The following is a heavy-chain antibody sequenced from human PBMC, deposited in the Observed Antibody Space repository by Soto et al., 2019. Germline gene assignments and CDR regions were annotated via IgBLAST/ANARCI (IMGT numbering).Heavy chain of an antibody. V-gene: IGHV1-2*02. J-gene: IGHJ4*02. CDR2: INPNSGGT. CDR1: GYTFTGYY. Sequence: ASVKVSCKASGYTFTGYYMHWVRQAPGQGLEWVGWINPNSGGTNYAQKFQGRVTMTRDTSISTAYMELSRLRSDDTAVYYCARVDGYSSGWYVGDIDYWGQGTLVTVSS. D-gene: IGHD6-19*01. CDR3: ARVDGYSSGWYVGDIDY.